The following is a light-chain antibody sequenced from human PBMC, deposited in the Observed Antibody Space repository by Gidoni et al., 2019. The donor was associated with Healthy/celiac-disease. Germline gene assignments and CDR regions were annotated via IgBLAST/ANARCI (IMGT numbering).Light chain of an antibody. V-gene: IGKV4-1*01. Sequence: DIVMTQSPDSLAVSLGERATINCKSSQSVLYSSNNKNYLAWYHQKPGQPPKLLIYWASTRESGVPDRFSGSGSGTDFTITISSLQAEDVAVYYCQQYRTFGQGTKVEIK. J-gene: IGKJ1*01. CDR3: QQYRT. CDR2: WAS. CDR1: QSVLYSSNNKNY.